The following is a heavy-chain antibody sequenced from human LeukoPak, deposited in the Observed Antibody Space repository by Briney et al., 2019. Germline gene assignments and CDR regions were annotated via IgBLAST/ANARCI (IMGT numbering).Heavy chain of an antibody. V-gene: IGHV4-39*01. D-gene: IGHD2-15*01. CDR2: IYYSGST. CDR1: XXSXXSSSYY. Sequence: LSLXXXVSXXSXXSSSYYWGWIRXPPGKGLEWIGSIYYSGSTYYNPSLKSRVTISVDTSKNQFSLKLSSVTAADTAVYYCVGSGGSCYGYWGQGTLVTVSS. J-gene: IGHJ4*02. CDR3: VGSGGSCYGY.